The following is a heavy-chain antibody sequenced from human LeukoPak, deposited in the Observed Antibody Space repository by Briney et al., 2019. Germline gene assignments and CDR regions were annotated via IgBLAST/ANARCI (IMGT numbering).Heavy chain of an antibody. V-gene: IGHV3-23*01. J-gene: IGHJ4*02. CDR1: GFTFSSYA. CDR2: ISGSGGST. D-gene: IGHD2-2*01. CDR3: AKGPARVPAAPDY. Sequence: GGSLRRSCAASGFTFSSYAMSWVRQAPGNGLEWVSAISGSGGSTYYADSVKGRFTISRDNSKNTLYLQMNSLRAEDTAVYYCAKGPARVPAAPDYWGQGTLVTVSS.